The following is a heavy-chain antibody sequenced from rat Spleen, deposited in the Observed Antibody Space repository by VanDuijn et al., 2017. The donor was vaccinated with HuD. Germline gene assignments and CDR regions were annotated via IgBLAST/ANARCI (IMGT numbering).Heavy chain of an antibody. CDR3: ARSRTARWYFDF. Sequence: EVQLQESGPGLVKPSQSLSLTCSVTGYSITSGYGWNWLRKFPGNKLEWMGYINSAGSTNYNPPLKSKISITRETAKTQFFLQLTSVTTGDTATYYCARSRTARWYFDFWGPGTMVTVSS. D-gene: IGHD1-4*01. J-gene: IGHJ1*01. CDR1: GYSITSGYG. V-gene: IGHV3-3*01. CDR2: INSAGST.